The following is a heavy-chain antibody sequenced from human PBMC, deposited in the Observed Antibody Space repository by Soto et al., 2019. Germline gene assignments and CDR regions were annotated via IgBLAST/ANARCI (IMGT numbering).Heavy chain of an antibody. J-gene: IGHJ4*02. V-gene: IGHV1-18*01. CDR2: INGYNGNT. Sequence: QVQLMQSGGEVKKPGASVKVSCKASGYIFSNFGVNWVRQAPGQGLEWMGWINGYNGNTNYAQKVQSRVTMTTDTSTSTVYMELGSLTSDDTAVYFCARGSSPVDFHHWGQGTLVTVSS. CDR1: GYIFSNFG. D-gene: IGHD6-13*01. CDR3: ARGSSPVDFHH.